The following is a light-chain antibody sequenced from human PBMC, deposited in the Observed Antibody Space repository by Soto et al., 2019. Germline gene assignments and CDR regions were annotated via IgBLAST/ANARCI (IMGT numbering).Light chain of an antibody. CDR3: SSYTSSSTYV. CDR1: SSDVGGYHY. V-gene: IGLV2-14*01. Sequence: QSALTQPASVSGSPGQSITISCTGTSSDVGGYHYVSWYQQHPGKAPKLMIYEVSNRPSGVSNRFSGSKSGNTASLTISGLQAEVEADYYCSSYTSSSTYVFGTGTKLTVL. J-gene: IGLJ1*01. CDR2: EVS.